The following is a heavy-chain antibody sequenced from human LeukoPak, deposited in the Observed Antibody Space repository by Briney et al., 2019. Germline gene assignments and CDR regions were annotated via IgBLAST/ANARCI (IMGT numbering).Heavy chain of an antibody. CDR1: GGTFSSYA. J-gene: IGHJ4*02. Sequence: SVKVSCKASGGTFSSYAISWVRQAPGQGLEWMGGIIPIFGTANYAQKFQGRVTITTDESTSTAYMELSSLRSEDTAVYYCARGLEGTHYYGAWTHFDYWGQGTLVTVSS. D-gene: IGHD3-10*01. V-gene: IGHV1-69*05. CDR2: IIPIFGTA. CDR3: ARGLEGTHYYGAWTHFDY.